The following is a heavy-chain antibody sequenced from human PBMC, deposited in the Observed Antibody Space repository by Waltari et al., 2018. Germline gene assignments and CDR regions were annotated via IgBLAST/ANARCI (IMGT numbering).Heavy chain of an antibody. CDR1: GFTFSSYA. Sequence: EVQLLESGGGLVQPGGSLRLSCAASGFTFSSYAMSWVRQAPGKGLEWVSAISGSGGRTYYACSVKGRFTISRDNSKNTLYRQMNSLRAEDTAVYYCAKVPGYDDVWGSYFYYYGMDVWGQGTTVTVSS. CDR3: AKVPGYDDVWGSYFYYYGMDV. D-gene: IGHD3-16*01. V-gene: IGHV3-23*01. CDR2: ISGSGGRT. J-gene: IGHJ6*02.